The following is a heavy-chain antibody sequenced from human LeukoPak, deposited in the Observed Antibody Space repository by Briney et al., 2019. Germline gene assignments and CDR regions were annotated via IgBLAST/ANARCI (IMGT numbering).Heavy chain of an antibody. CDR3: ARFEGGYYGPDAFDI. D-gene: IGHD3-10*01. V-gene: IGHV4-61*02. J-gene: IGHJ3*02. Sequence: SQTLSLTCTVSGGSISSGSYYWSWIRQPAGKGLEWIGRIYTSGSTNYNPSLKSRVTISVDTSKNQFSLKLSSVTAADTAVYYCARFEGGYYGPDAFDIWGQGTMVTVSS. CDR2: IYTSGST. CDR1: GGSISSGSYY.